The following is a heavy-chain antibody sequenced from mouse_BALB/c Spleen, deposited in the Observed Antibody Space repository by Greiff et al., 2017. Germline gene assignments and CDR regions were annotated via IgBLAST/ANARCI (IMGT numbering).Heavy chain of an antibody. CDR3: ERDPYDYDAWFAY. D-gene: IGHD2-4*01. V-gene: IGHV5-6-5*01. CDR1: GFTFSSYA. Sequence: DVMLVESGGGLVKPGESLNLSCSASGFTFSSYAMSWVRQTPEKRLEWVASISSDGSTYYPDSVKGRFTISRDNAKNILYMQMSSLRSEDTAMYYCERDPYDYDAWFAYWGQGTLVTVSA. J-gene: IGHJ3*01. CDR2: ISSDGST.